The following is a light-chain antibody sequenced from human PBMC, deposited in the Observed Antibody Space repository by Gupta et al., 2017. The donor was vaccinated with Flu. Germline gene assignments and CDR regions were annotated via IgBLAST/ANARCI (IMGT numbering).Light chain of an antibody. Sequence: PASLSVSTGERATLSCRDSQSDLTNLAWYQQKPGQAPRLLISGASARESDVPHRFSGSGSGTXFTLTIXSLQSEDVAVYYCQQDNKWPITFGXGTKVEIK. CDR1: QSDLTN. CDR2: GAS. V-gene: IGKV3D-15*01. J-gene: IGKJ3*01. CDR3: QQDNKWPIT.